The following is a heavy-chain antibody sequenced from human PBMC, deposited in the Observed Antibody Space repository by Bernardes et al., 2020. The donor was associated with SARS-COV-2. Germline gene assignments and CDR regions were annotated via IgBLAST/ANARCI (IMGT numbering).Heavy chain of an antibody. D-gene: IGHD3-22*01. V-gene: IGHV3-23*01. Sequence: GGSLRLSCAASGFTFSSSAMSWVRQAPGKGLEWVSAISGSGDSTYYADSVKGRFTISRDNSKSTMYLQMNSLRAEDTAVYYCAKVVYYDSSGSYFFDYWGQGTLVTVSS. J-gene: IGHJ4*02. CDR1: GFTFSSSA. CDR3: AKVVYYDSSGSYFFDY. CDR2: ISGSGDST.